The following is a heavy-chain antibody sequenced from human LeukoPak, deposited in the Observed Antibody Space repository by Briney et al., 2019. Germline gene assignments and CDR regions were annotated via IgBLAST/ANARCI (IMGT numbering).Heavy chain of an antibody. CDR3: ARVLVELIFNWFDP. CDR2: IKQDGSEK. Sequence: GGSLRLSCAASGFTFSSYWMSWVRQAPGKGLEWVANIKQDGSEKYYVDSVKGRFTISRDDAKNSLYLQMNSLRAEDTAVYYCARVLVELIFNWFDPWGQGTLVTVSS. D-gene: IGHD1-7*01. J-gene: IGHJ5*02. CDR1: GFTFSSYW. V-gene: IGHV3-7*01.